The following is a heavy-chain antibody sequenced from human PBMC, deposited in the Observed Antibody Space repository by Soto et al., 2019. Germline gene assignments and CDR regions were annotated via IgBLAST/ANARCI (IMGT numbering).Heavy chain of an antibody. CDR1: GDSINSDKYY. CDR3: ARLEGLATISYYFDF. J-gene: IGHJ4*02. V-gene: IGHV4-39*01. D-gene: IGHD3-9*01. CDR2: IYYRGNT. Sequence: QLQLQESGPGLVKPSETLSLTCSVSGDSINSDKYYWGWIRQPPGKGLEWIGSIYYRGNTYYNPSLQTRVTMSLDKSKSQFSLKLNSVTAADSAMYFCARLEGLATISYYFDFWGQGALVTVSS.